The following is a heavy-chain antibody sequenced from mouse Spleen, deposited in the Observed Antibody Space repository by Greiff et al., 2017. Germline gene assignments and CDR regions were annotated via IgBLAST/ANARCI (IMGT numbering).Heavy chain of an antibody. V-gene: IGHV1-87*01. Sequence: QVQLQQSGAELARPGASVKLSCKASGYTFTSYWMQWVKQRPGQGLEWIGAIYPGDGDTRYTQKFKGKATLTADKSSSTAYMQLSSLASEDSAVYYCARSGVYFDYWGQGTTLTVSS. CDR1: GYTFTSYW. J-gene: IGHJ2*01. CDR3: ARSGVYFDY. D-gene: IGHD4-1*01. CDR2: IYPGDGDT.